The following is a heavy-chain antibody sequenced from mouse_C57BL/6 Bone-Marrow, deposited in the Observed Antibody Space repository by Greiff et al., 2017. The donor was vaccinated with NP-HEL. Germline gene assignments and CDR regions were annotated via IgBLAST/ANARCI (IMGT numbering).Heavy chain of an antibody. V-gene: IGHV1-53*01. CDR1: GYTFTSYW. Sequence: VQLQQPGTELVKPGASVKLSCKASGYTFTSYWMHWVKQRPGQGLEWIGNINPSNGGTNYNEKFKSKATLTVDESSSTAYMQLSSLTSEDSAVYYCASYDYDGSWFAYWGQGTLVTVSA. J-gene: IGHJ3*01. CDR3: ASYDYDGSWFAY. CDR2: INPSNGGT. D-gene: IGHD2-4*01.